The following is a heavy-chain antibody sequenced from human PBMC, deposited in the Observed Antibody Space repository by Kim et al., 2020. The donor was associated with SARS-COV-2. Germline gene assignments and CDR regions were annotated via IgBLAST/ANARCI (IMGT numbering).Heavy chain of an antibody. Sequence: SETLSLTCSVSGGSISRSSHDWGWIRQPPGKGLEWIGSISYSGNTHYNPSLKSRVTISLDTSKTQISLKLTSVTAADTAVYYCARQGGPRGYYYYYMDVWGKGTTVTVSS. CDR3: ARQGGPRGYYYYYMDV. J-gene: IGHJ6*03. D-gene: IGHD1-26*01. CDR1: GGSISRSSHD. V-gene: IGHV4-39*01. CDR2: ISYSGNT.